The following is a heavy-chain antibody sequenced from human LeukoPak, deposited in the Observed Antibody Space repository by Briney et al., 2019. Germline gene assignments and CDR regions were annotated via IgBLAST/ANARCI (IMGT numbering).Heavy chain of an antibody. CDR3: AREQQLGLDYFDY. V-gene: IGHV1-69*06. D-gene: IGHD6-13*01. CDR2: IIPIFGTA. CDR1: GYIFTSYY. Sequence: ASVKVSCKASGYIFTSYYMHWVRQAPGQGLEWMGGIIPIFGTANYAQKFQGRVTITADKSTSTAYMELSSLRSEDTAVYYCAREQQLGLDYFDYWGQGTLVTVSS. J-gene: IGHJ4*02.